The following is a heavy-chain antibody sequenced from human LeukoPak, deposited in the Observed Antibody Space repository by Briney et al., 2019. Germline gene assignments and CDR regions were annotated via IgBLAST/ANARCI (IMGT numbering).Heavy chain of an antibody. CDR1: GFIFSSYG. CDR3: ARDGVHSYYYGSGSYHFDY. J-gene: IGHJ4*02. Sequence: PGGSLRLSCAASGFIFSSYGMHWVRQAPGKGLEWVAFIRYDGSKKYYADSVKGRFTISRDNSKNTLYLQMNSLRAEDTAVYYCARDGVHSYYYGSGSYHFDYWGQGTLVTVSS. D-gene: IGHD3-10*01. CDR2: IRYDGSKK. V-gene: IGHV3-30*02.